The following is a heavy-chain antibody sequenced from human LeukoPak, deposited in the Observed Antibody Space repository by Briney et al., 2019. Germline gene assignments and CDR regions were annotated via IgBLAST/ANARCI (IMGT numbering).Heavy chain of an antibody. CDR3: AKGSRSIAVDNLCDY. CDR2: ISSSGGST. V-gene: IGHV3-23*01. CDR1: GFTVSSNY. D-gene: IGHD6-19*01. Sequence: GGSLRLSCAASGFTVSSNYMSWVRQAPGKGLEWVSIISSSGGSTYYADSVKGRFIISRDNSKNTLYLQMNSLRAEDTAVYYCAKGSRSIAVDNLCDYWGQGSLVTVSS. J-gene: IGHJ4*02.